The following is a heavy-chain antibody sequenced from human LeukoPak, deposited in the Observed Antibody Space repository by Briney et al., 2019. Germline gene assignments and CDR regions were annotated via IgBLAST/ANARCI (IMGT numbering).Heavy chain of an antibody. CDR1: GFTFSSYS. Sequence: PGGSLRLSCAASGFTFSSYSMNWVRQAPGKGLEWVSSISSSSSYIYYADSVKGRFTISRDNAKNSLYLQMNSLRAEDTAVYYCARGITQYSPREYDSSGYPKPVDYWGQGTLVTVSS. J-gene: IGHJ4*02. CDR2: ISSSSSYI. D-gene: IGHD3-22*01. CDR3: ARGITQYSPREYDSSGYPKPVDY. V-gene: IGHV3-21*01.